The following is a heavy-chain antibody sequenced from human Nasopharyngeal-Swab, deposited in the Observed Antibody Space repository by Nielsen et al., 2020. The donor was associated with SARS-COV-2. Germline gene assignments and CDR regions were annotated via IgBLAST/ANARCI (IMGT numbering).Heavy chain of an antibody. CDR1: GFTFSSYS. V-gene: IGHV3-21*01. J-gene: IGHJ6*02. Sequence: GGSLRLSCAASGFTFSSYSMNWVRQAPGKGLEWVSPISSSSSYIYYADSVKGRFTISRDNAKNSLYLQMNSLRAEDTAVYYCARDEQLAYGMDVWGQGTTVTVSS. D-gene: IGHD6-6*01. CDR3: ARDEQLAYGMDV. CDR2: ISSSSSYI.